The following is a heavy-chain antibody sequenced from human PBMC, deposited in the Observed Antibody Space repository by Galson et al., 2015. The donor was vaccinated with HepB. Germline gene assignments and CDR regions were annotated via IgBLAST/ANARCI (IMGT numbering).Heavy chain of an antibody. CDR1: GYSFSNW. J-gene: IGHJ5*02. CDR3: VRSRSYCSSSSCAPFDP. Sequence: QSGAEVKKPGDSLKISCMGSGYSFSNWIGWVRQMPGKGLEWMGIIYPGDSDTRYSPSFQGQVTISADKSISTAYLQWSSLKASDTAMYYCVRSRSYCSSSSCAPFDPWGQGTLVTVSS. CDR2: IYPGDSDT. V-gene: IGHV5-51*03. D-gene: IGHD2-2*01.